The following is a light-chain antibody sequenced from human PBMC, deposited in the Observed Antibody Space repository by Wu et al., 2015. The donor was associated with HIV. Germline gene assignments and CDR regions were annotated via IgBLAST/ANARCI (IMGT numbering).Light chain of an antibody. CDR3: QQYNNSPYN. Sequence: DIVLTQSPDTLSLSPGERATLSCRVSESVSGYLAWFQQRPGQPPTLLIYGASSRAAGIPDRFSGSGSGTDFSLTISRLEPEDFAVYYCQQYNNSPYNFGQGTKLEIK. CDR2: GAS. V-gene: IGKV3-20*01. CDR1: ESVSGY. J-gene: IGKJ2*01.